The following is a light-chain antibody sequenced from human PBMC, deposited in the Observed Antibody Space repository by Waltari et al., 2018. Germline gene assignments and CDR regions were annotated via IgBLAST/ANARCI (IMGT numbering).Light chain of an antibody. CDR2: DAS. CDR3: QHYSGFSSRT. Sequence: DIQMTQSPSPLSPSVGYTVTIPCRASQSISDYLAWYQQKPGKAPKLLIYDASTLKNGVPSRFSGSVSGTEFTLTISSLQPDDFATYYCQHYSGFSSRTFGQGTKVDIK. CDR1: QSISDY. J-gene: IGKJ1*01. V-gene: IGKV1-5*01.